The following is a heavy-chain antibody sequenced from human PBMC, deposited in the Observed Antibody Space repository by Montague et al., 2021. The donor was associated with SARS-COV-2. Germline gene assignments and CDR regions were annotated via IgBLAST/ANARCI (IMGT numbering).Heavy chain of an antibody. CDR2: IYHSGTT. J-gene: IGHJ3*02. Sequence: SETLSLTCTVSGFSIGSGDYWGWIRHPPGKGLEWIGSIYHSGTTYYNPPPQSRLTMSIDTTTNQCSLRLTSVTAADTAVFFCVRGKAGGLRNVFDIWGQGPSAPVSS. CDR1: GFSIGSGDY. CDR3: VRGKAGGLRNVFDI. V-gene: IGHV4-38-2*02.